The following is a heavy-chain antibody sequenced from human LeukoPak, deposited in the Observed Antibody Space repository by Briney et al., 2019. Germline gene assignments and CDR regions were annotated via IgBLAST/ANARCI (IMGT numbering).Heavy chain of an antibody. CDR1: GYTFTGYF. CDR2: INPSSGGT. V-gene: IGHV1-2*02. CDR3: ARDGGNCGGDCYSD. D-gene: IGHD2-21*02. J-gene: IGHJ4*02. Sequence: ASVKVSCKPSGYTFTGYFIQWVRQAPGQGLEWMGWINPSSGGTNYPQKFQGRVTMSRDTSLSTAYMEVSGLTSDDTAVYYCARDGGNCGGDCYSDWGQGTLVTVSS.